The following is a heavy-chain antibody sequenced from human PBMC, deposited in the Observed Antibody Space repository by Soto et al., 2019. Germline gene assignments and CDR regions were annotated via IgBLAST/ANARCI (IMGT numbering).Heavy chain of an antibody. J-gene: IGHJ5*02. CDR2: IYYSGST. CDR1: GGSISSGGYY. CDR3: ARDLARTGSHWGTFDP. D-gene: IGHD3-9*01. Sequence: SETLSLTCTVSGGSISSGGYYWSWIRQHPGKGLEWIGYIYYSGSTYYNPSLKSRVTISVDTSKNQFSLKLSSVTAADTAVYYCARDLARTGSHWGTFDPWGQGTLVTVSS. V-gene: IGHV4-31*03.